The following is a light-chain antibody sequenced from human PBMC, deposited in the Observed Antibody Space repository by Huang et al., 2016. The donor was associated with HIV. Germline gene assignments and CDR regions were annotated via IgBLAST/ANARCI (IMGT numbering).Light chain of an antibody. CDR3: HQYHSPPIT. J-gene: IGKJ5*01. V-gene: IGKV1-16*02. CDR1: QGIDDS. CDR2: AAS. Sequence: DIQMTQSPSSLSASVGARVTTTCRASQGIDDSLAWLQQKPGKAPRSLIYAASSLQDGVPSKFRGSGSGTDFTLTISDLQPEDFATYYCHQYHSPPITFGQGTRL.